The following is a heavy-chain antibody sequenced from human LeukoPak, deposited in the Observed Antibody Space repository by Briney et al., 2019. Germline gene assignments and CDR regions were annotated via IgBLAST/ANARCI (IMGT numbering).Heavy chain of an antibody. CDR2: ISWNSGSI. J-gene: IGHJ6*02. Sequence: GGSLRLSCAASGFTFEDYAMHWVRQAPGKGLEWVSGISWNSGSIGYADSVKGRFTISRDNAKNSLYLQMNSLRAEDTALYYCAKDTAMVTEYGMDVWGQGTTVTVSS. V-gene: IGHV3-9*01. D-gene: IGHD5-18*01. CDR3: AKDTAMVTEYGMDV. CDR1: GFTFEDYA.